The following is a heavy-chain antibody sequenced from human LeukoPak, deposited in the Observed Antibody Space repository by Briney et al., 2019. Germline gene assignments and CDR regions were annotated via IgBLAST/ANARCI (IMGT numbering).Heavy chain of an antibody. CDR1: GGSFSGYS. J-gene: IGHJ5*02. CDR3: ARGRLLMWFDP. D-gene: IGHD3-16*01. V-gene: IGHV4-34*01. Sequence: SETLSLTCAVYGGSFSGYSWSWIRQPPGKGLEWIGEINHRGSTNYNPSLKSRVTISVDTSKKQFSLKLSSVTAADTAVYYCARGRLLMWFDPWGQGTLVTVSS. CDR2: INHRGST.